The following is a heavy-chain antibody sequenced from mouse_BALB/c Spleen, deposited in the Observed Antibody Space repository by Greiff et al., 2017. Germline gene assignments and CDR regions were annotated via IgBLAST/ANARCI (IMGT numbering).Heavy chain of an antibody. CDR2: IRNKANGYTT. V-gene: IGHV7-3*02. CDR1: GFTFTDYY. CDR3: AGGNLFAY. Sequence: EVHLVESGGGLVQPGGSLRLSCATSGFTFTDYYMSWVRQPPGKALEWLGFIRNKANGYTTEYSASVKGRFTISRDNSQSILYLQMNTLRAEDSATYYCAGGNLFAYWGQGTLVTVSA. D-gene: IGHD2-1*01. J-gene: IGHJ3*01.